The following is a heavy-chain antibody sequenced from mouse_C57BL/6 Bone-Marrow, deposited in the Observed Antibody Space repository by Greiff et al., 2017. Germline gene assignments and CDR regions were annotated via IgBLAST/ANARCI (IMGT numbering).Heavy chain of an antibody. V-gene: IGHV2-2*01. CDR2: IWSGGST. Sequence: VNVVESGPGLVQPSQSLSITCTVSGFSLTSYGVHWVRQSPGKGLEWLGVIWSGGSTDYNAAFISRLSISKDNSKSQVFFKMNSLQADDTAIYYCARSYYYGSFSYYFDYWGQGTTLTVSS. CDR1: GFSLTSYG. J-gene: IGHJ2*01. CDR3: ARSYYYGSFSYYFDY. D-gene: IGHD1-1*01.